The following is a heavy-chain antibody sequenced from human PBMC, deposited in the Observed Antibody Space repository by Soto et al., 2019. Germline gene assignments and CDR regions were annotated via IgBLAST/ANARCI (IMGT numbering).Heavy chain of an antibody. CDR3: TSDRYPRFYHGSGSYPYY. V-gene: IGHV3-7*03. CDR2: IKTDGSET. J-gene: IGHJ4*02. CDR1: GFTFGSFL. Sequence: GRSLRLSCAASGFTFGSFLMIWVRQAPGKGLEWVANIKTDGSETHYVDSVKGRFTISRDNPKTSLFLQMNSLRVGDTAVYFCTSDRYPRFYHGSGSYPYYWGQGTPVTVSS. D-gene: IGHD3-10*01.